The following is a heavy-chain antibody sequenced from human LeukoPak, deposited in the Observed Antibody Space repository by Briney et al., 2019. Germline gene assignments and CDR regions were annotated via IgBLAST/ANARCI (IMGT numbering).Heavy chain of an antibody. V-gene: IGHV3-23*01. J-gene: IGHJ4*02. D-gene: IGHD2-2*01. CDR2: ISGSGDST. CDR1: GFTFSSYA. CDR3: AKDRTISIVVIPAAILSFDC. Sequence: GGSLRLSCAASGFTFSSYAMSWVRQAPGKGLEWVSTISGSGDSTDYADSVKGRFTISRDNSKNTLYLQMNSLRAEDTAFYYCAKDRTISIVVIPAAILSFDCWGQGTLVTVSS.